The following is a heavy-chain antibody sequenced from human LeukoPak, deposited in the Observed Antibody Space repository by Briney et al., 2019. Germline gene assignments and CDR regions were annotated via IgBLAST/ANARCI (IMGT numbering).Heavy chain of an antibody. V-gene: IGHV1-24*01. CDR1: GYTLTELS. J-gene: IGHJ5*02. Sequence: ASVKVSCKVSGYTLTELSMHWVRQAPGKGLEWMGGFDPEDGETIYAQKFQGRVAMTEDTSTDTAYMELSSLRSEDTAVYYCARAYIAARLASYNWFDPWGQGTLVTVSS. CDR2: FDPEDGET. CDR3: ARAYIAARLASYNWFDP. D-gene: IGHD6-6*01.